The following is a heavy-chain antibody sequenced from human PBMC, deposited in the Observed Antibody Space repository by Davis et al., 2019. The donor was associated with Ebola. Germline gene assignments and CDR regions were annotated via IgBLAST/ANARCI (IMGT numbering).Heavy chain of an antibody. Sequence: MPSETLSLTCTVSGGSINYHYWSWIRQPPGKGLEWIGYIYYSGSTNYNPSLKSRVTISVDTSKNQFFLKLSSVTAADTAVYYCARCSGGSCEFGLDYWGQGTLVTVSS. CDR3: ARCSGGSCEFGLDY. D-gene: IGHD2-15*01. J-gene: IGHJ4*02. CDR2: IYYSGST. CDR1: GGSINYHY. V-gene: IGHV4-59*11.